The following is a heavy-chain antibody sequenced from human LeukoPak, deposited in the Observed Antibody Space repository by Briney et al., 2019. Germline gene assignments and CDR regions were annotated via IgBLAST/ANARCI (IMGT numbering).Heavy chain of an antibody. D-gene: IGHD6-13*01. Sequence: PGGSLRLSCAASGFTVSSNYMSWVRQAPGKGLEWVGFIRNKANGGTADYAASVKGRFTISRDDSKTIAYLQMNSLKTEDTAVYSCSRAYSTGWLGINDYWGQGALVTVSS. J-gene: IGHJ4*02. V-gene: IGHV3-71*01. CDR3: SRAYSTGWLGINDY. CDR2: IRNKANGGTA. CDR1: GFTVSSNY.